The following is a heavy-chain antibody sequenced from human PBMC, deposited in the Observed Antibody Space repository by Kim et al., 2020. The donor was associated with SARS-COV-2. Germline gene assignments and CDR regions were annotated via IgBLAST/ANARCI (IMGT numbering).Heavy chain of an antibody. CDR3: ARDVSGADDY. V-gene: IGHV3-74*01. CDR2: SVT. J-gene: IGHJ4*02. Sequence: SVTNYADSVKGQFTISRDNAENTLYLQMNSLTADDTAMYFCARDVSGADDYWGQGTLVTVSS. D-gene: IGHD3-10*01.